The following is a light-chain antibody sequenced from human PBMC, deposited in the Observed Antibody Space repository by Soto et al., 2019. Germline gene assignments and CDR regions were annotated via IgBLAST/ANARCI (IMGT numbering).Light chain of an antibody. V-gene: IGKV1-39*01. Sequence: DIQMTQSPSSLSAAMGDRVSITCRASQSIGTDLNWYQQKPGKAPKLLIYGASTLQGGVPSRFSGSVSGTEFTPTISALQPGDRATYFCQQTYSTPWTFGQGTKVDI. J-gene: IGKJ1*01. CDR1: QSIGTD. CDR2: GAS. CDR3: QQTYSTPWT.